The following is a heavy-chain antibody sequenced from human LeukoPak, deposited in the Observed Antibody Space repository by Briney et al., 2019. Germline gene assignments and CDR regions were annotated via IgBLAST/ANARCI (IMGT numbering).Heavy chain of an antibody. D-gene: IGHD3-3*01. CDR2: ISGNGGSI. J-gene: IGHJ4*02. CDR3: VKAQYDFWSGLDY. CDR1: GFPFSRYP. V-gene: IGHV3-64D*09. Sequence: GGSLRLSCSASGFPFSRYPMHWVRQAPGKGLEYVSAISGNGGSIYYADSVKGRFTISRDNSKNTLYLQMSSLRTEDTAIYYCVKAQYDFWSGLDYWGQGTLVTVSS.